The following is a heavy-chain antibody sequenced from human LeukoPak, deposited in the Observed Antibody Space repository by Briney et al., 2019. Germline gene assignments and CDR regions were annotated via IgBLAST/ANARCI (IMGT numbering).Heavy chain of an antibody. V-gene: IGHV4-31*03. CDR3: AREVADYDSSGYYSSGDWFDP. Sequence: PSQTLSLTCTVSGGSISSGGYYWSWIRQHPGKGLEWIGYIYYSGSTYYNPSLKSRVTISVDTSKNQFSLKLSSVTAADTAVYYCAREVADYDSSGYYSSGDWFDPWGQGTLVTVSS. J-gene: IGHJ5*02. CDR1: GGSISSGGYY. D-gene: IGHD3-22*01. CDR2: IYYSGST.